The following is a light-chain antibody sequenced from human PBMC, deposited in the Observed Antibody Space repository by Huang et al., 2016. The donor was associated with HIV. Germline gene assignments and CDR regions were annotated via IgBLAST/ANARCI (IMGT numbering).Light chain of an antibody. CDR3: QQYDNWPPT. CDR1: QSVSSN. J-gene: IGKJ1*01. V-gene: IGKV3-15*01. Sequence: EIVMTQSAATLSVSPGERATLSCRASQSVSSNLAWYQQKPGQAPRLLIFGASTRATGVPARFSGSGSGTEFTLIISSLQSEDFVVYYCQQYDNWPPTFGQGTKVKIK. CDR2: GAS.